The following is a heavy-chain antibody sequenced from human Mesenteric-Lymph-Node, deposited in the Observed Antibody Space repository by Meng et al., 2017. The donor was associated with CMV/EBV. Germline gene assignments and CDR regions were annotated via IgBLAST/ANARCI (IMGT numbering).Heavy chain of an antibody. CDR2: INHSGST. J-gene: IGHJ4*02. V-gene: IGHV4-34*01. CDR1: GGSFSGYY. Sequence: VYGGSFSGYYWRWIRQPPGKGLEWIGEINHSGSTNYNPSLKSRVTISVDTSKNQFSLKLSSVTAADTAVYYCARGGPTVTSGALDYWGQGTLVTVSS. D-gene: IGHD4-17*01. CDR3: ARGGPTVTSGALDY.